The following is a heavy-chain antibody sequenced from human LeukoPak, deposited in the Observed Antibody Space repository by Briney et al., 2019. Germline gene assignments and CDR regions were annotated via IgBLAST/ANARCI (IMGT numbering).Heavy chain of an antibody. CDR2: TYYRSRWFN. Sequence: SQTLSLTCALSGDSVSSNSAAWNWIRQSPSRGLEWRGRTYYRSRWFNNYAVSLTGRITINSDTSKNQFSLQLNSVTPEDTAVYYCAREGEVGTTSFCFDYWGQGTLVTVSS. J-gene: IGHJ4*02. V-gene: IGHV6-1*01. CDR1: GDSVSSNSAA. D-gene: IGHD1-26*01. CDR3: AREGEVGTTSFCFDY.